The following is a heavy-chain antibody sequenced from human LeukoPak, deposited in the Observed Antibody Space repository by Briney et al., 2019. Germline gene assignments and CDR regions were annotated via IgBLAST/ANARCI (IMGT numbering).Heavy chain of an antibody. CDR2: IIPIFGTA. D-gene: IGHD2-15*01. J-gene: IGHJ5*02. Sequence: SVKVSCKASGGTFSSYAISWVRQAPGQGLEWMGGIIPIFGTANYAQKFQGRVTITADESTSTAYMELSSLRSEDTAVYYCARSGLNKDIVVMVGWFDPWGQGTLVTVSS. V-gene: IGHV1-69*01. CDR1: GGTFSSYA. CDR3: ARSGLNKDIVVMVGWFDP.